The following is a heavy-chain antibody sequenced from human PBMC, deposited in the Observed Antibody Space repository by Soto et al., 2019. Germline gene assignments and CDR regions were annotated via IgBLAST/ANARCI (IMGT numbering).Heavy chain of an antibody. V-gene: IGHV4-59*01. CDR3: ARDPTTTDDAFDI. CDR2: IYYSGST. D-gene: IGHD4-17*01. J-gene: IGHJ3*02. Sequence: QVQLQESGPGLVKPSETLSLTCTVSGGSISSYYWSWIRQPPGKGLEWIGYIYYSGSTNYNPSLKSRVTISVDTSKNQFSLKLSSVTAADTAVYYCARDPTTTDDAFDIWGQGTMVTVSS. CDR1: GGSISSYY.